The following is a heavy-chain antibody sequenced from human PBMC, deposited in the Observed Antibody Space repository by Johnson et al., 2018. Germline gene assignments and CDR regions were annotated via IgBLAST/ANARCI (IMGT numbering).Heavy chain of an antibody. V-gene: IGHV3-11*01. CDR1: GFTFSDYY. D-gene: IGHD4-23*01. Sequence: QVQLVESGGGLVKXGGSLRLSCAASGFTFSDYYMSWIRQAPGQGLEWVSYITNFGSIIYYADSVKGRFTISRDNAKNSLYLQMRSLRADDTAVYYCARDLGLRWPYFDSWGQGTLVTVSS. J-gene: IGHJ4*02. CDR3: ARDLGLRWPYFDS. CDR2: ITNFGSII.